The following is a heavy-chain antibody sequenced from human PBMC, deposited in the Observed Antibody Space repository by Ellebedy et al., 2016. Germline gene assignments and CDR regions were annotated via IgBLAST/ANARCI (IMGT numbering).Heavy chain of an antibody. Sequence: ASVKVSCKASGYTFTTYGVHWVRQAPGQRLEWMGWINGGSGNTKYSQNFQGRVTISRDTSATTAYMELTSLRSEDTAVYYCAREISRGSSWYDYWGQGTPVAVSS. CDR2: INGGSGNT. CDR1: GYTFTTYG. CDR3: AREISRGSSWYDY. D-gene: IGHD6-13*01. V-gene: IGHV1-3*01. J-gene: IGHJ4*02.